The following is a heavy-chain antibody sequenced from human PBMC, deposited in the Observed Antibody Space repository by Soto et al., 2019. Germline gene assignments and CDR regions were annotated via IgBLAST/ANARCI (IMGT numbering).Heavy chain of an antibody. J-gene: IGHJ3*02. CDR3: AREPNIDYGDYGDAFDI. CDR1: GFSLSTSGVG. D-gene: IGHD4-17*01. CDR2: IYWDDDK. V-gene: IGHV2-5*02. Sequence: QITLKESGPTLVKPTQTLTLTCTFSGFSLSTSGVGVGWIRQPPGKALEWLALIYWDDDKRYSPSLKSRLTITKDTSKNQVVLTMTNMDPVDTATYYCAREPNIDYGDYGDAFDIWGQGTMVTVSS.